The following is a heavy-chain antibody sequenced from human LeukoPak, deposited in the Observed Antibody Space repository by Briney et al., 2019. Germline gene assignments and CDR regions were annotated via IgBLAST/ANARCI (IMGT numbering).Heavy chain of an antibody. CDR2: ITSSGNYI. V-gene: IGHV3-21*01. Sequence: GGSLRLSCAASGFSFSSYTMNWVRQAPGKGLEWVSSITSSGNYIFYADSVKGRFTISRDNAKNSLSLQMNSLGAEDTAVYYCAKESTLFGVVIPAASDVWGQGTLVTVSS. CDR1: GFSFSSYT. J-gene: IGHJ3*01. D-gene: IGHD3-3*01. CDR3: AKESTLFGVVIPAASDV.